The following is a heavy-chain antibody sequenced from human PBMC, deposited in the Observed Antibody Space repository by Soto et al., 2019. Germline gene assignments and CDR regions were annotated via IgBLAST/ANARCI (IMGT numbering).Heavy chain of an antibody. CDR3: ARERSAAGTGWFDP. Sequence: QVQLLQSGAEVKKPGASVKVSCKASGYTFTSYDINWVRQATGQGLEWMGWMNPNSGNTGYEQKFQGRVTMTRNTSISTAYMELSSLRSEDTAVYYCARERSAAGTGWFDPWGQGTLVTVSS. D-gene: IGHD6-13*01. J-gene: IGHJ5*02. CDR1: GYTFTSYD. V-gene: IGHV1-8*01. CDR2: MNPNSGNT.